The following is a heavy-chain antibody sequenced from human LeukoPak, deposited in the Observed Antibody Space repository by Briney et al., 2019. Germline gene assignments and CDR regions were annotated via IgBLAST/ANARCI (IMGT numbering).Heavy chain of an antibody. D-gene: IGHD3-16*01. CDR1: GFNFIGRN. Sequence: GGSLRLSCAASGFNFIGRNMNWVRQAPGKGLGWVSFVSISSGTIYYADSVKGRFRISRDNAKSSLDLEMNSLRAEDTAVYYCARAMSTFGGVRNYFDSWGQGTLVTVSS. J-gene: IGHJ4*02. CDR3: ARAMSTFGGVRNYFDS. V-gene: IGHV3-48*04. CDR2: VSISSGTI.